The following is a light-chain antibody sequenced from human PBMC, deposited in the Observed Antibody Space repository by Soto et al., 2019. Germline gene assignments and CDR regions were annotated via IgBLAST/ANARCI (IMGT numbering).Light chain of an antibody. J-gene: IGKJ1*01. CDR2: GAS. Sequence: MTQSPSTLPASVGDRVTITCRASQSVSSSYLVWYQQKPGQAPRLLIHGASTRAPGFPARFSGSGSGTDFTLTISSLQSEDFAVYYCQQYNSWPWTFGQGTKVDIK. CDR1: QSVSSSY. V-gene: IGKV3-15*01. CDR3: QQYNSWPWT.